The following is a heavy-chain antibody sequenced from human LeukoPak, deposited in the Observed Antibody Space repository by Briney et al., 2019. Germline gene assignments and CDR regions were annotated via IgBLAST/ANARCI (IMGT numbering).Heavy chain of an antibody. J-gene: IGHJ4*02. CDR1: GFTFSSYW. V-gene: IGHV3-7*03. CDR3: ATVIPNTLTTLQYFDD. CDR2: IKQNGSEK. D-gene: IGHD4-17*01. Sequence: GGSLRLTCAASGFTFSSYWRSWVRQAPGKGLEWVANIKQNGSEKYNVYSVKGRFTIFRANANNSLYMQMTIITAEAAPVYYCATVIPNTLTTLQYFDDWGQGSLVTASS.